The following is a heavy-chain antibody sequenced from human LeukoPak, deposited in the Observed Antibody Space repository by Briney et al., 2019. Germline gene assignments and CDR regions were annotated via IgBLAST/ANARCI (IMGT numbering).Heavy chain of an antibody. J-gene: IGHJ4*02. V-gene: IGHV1-8*02. CDR2: MNPNSGNT. CDR1: GYTFTGYY. CDR3: ARANSADFDY. Sequence: ASVKVSCKASGYTFTGYYMHWVRQAPGQGLEWMGWMNPNSGNTGYAQKFQGRVTMTRNTSISTAYMELSSLRSEDTAVYYCARANSADFDYWGQGALVTVSS. D-gene: IGHD2-21*01.